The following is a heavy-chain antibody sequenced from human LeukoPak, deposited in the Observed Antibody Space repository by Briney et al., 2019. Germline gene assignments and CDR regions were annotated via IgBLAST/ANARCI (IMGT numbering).Heavy chain of an antibody. CDR3: VRDPPEREELFDY. CDR1: GFTFSSYA. D-gene: IGHD1-26*01. Sequence: GGSLRLSCAASGFTFSSYAMTWVRQAPGKGLEWVSVISGSGGSGGSTYYADSVKGRFTISRDNAKNTLFLQMNSLRAEDTAVYYCVRDPPEREELFDYWGQGTLVTVSS. CDR2: ISGSGGSGGST. V-gene: IGHV3-23*01. J-gene: IGHJ4*02.